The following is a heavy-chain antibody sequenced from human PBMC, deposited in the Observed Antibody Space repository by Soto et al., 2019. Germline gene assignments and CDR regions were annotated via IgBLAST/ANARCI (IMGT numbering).Heavy chain of an antibody. CDR1: GGTFSSYT. Sequence: QVQLVQSGAEVKKPGSSVKVSCKASGGTFSSYTISWVRQAPGQGLEWMGRIIPILGIANYAQKFQGRVTXTXXXSXXTAYMELSSLRSEDTAVYYCAREEYYYGSGAFFDYWGRGPLVTVSS. CDR2: IIPILGIA. J-gene: IGHJ4*02. CDR3: AREEYYYGSGAFFDY. D-gene: IGHD3-10*01. V-gene: IGHV1-69*08.